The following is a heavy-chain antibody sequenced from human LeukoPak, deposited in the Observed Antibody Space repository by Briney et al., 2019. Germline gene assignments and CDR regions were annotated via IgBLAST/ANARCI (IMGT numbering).Heavy chain of an antibody. V-gene: IGHV3-48*03. D-gene: IGHD3-22*01. J-gene: IGHJ4*02. CDR2: IGSSGTTK. CDR3: VREPPNYYDSSAYLFDY. CDR1: GYTFRSYE. Sequence: GGSLRLSCAASGYTFRSYEMNWVRQAPGKGLEWVSHIGSSGTTKYYADSVKGRFTISRDNAKNSLYLRMNSLRAEDTAFYYCVREPPNYYDSSAYLFDYWGQGTLVTVSS.